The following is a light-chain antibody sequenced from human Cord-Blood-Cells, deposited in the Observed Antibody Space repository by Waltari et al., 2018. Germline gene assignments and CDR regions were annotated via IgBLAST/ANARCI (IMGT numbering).Light chain of an antibody. J-gene: IGKJ2*03. V-gene: IGKV1-39*01. CDR1: QSISSY. CDR3: QQSYRTPYS. Sequence: DIHMTQSLSSLSASVGDRVTITCRASQSISSYLNWYQQKPGKAPKLLIYDASSLQSGVPSRFSGSGSGTEFTLTISSLQPEDFATYYCQQSYRTPYSFGQGTKLEIK. CDR2: DAS.